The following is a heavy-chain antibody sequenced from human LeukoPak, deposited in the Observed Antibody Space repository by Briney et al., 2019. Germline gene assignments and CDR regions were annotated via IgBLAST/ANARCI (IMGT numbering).Heavy chain of an antibody. CDR3: ARGSGGWLDYFDY. D-gene: IGHD6-19*01. CDR2: IYSGGST. Sequence: GGSLRLSCAASGFTVSSNYMSWVRQAPGKGLEWVSVIYSGGSTYYADSVKGRFTISRDNSKNTLYLQMNSLRAEDTAVYYCARGSGGWLDYFDYWGQGTLVTVSS. J-gene: IGHJ4*02. CDR1: GFTVSSNY. V-gene: IGHV3-66*01.